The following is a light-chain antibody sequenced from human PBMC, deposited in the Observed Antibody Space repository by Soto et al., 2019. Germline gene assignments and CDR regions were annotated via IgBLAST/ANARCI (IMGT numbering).Light chain of an antibody. CDR3: QQYGSSPRT. Sequence: EIVLTQSPGTLSLSPGERATLSCRASQSVSRNYLAWYQQKPGQAPRLLIYGASSRATGIPDRFSGSGSGTDFTLTISRLEPEDFAFYYCQQYGSSPRTFGQGTKLEIK. J-gene: IGKJ2*01. V-gene: IGKV3-20*01. CDR2: GAS. CDR1: QSVSRNY.